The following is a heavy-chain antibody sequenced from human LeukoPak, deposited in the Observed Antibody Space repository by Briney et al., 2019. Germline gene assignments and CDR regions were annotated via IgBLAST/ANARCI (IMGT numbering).Heavy chain of an antibody. D-gene: IGHD6-6*01. V-gene: IGHV4-4*07. J-gene: IGHJ4*02. CDR3: VGYSSSSGFEY. CDR1: GASISTYY. Sequence: SETLSLTCTVSGASISTYYWSWIRQPAGKELEWIGRIYTSGSTNYNPSLKSRVTMSVDTSKSQFSLKLNSVTAADTAVYYCVGYSSSSGFEYWGQGTLVTVSS. CDR2: IYTSGST.